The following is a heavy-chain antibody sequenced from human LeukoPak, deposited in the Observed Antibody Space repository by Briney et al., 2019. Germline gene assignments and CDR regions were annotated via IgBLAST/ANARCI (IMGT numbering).Heavy chain of an antibody. CDR2: VNAANGNT. V-gene: IGHV1-3*01. J-gene: IGHJ5*02. CDR3: ARGAPIRVAVAATFDP. D-gene: IGHD6-19*01. Sequence: ASVKVSCKTSGFTFTTYTMHWVRQAPGQRLEWMGWVNAANGNTQYSQKFQGRVTITRDTSASTAYMELSSLRSEDTAVYYCARGAPIRVAVAATFDPWGQGTLVTVPS. CDR1: GFTFTTYT.